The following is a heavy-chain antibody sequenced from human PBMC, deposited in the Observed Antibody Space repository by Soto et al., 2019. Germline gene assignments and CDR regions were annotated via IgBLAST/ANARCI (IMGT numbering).Heavy chain of an antibody. CDR1: GYTFTSYG. Sequence: QVQLVQSGAEVKKPGASVKVSCKASGYTFTSYGISWVRRAPGQGLEWMGWISAYNGNTNYAQKLQGRVTMTTDTSTSTAYMELRSVRSDDTAVYYCARGMRPSHYYGSGSYYTFYYGMDVWGQGTTVTVSS. CDR2: ISAYNGNT. V-gene: IGHV1-18*01. CDR3: ARGMRPSHYYGSGSYYTFYYGMDV. D-gene: IGHD3-10*01. J-gene: IGHJ6*02.